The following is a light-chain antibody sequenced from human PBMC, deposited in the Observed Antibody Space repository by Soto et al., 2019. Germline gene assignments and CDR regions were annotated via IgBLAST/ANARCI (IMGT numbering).Light chain of an antibody. Sequence: IQMTQSPSSLSASVGDRGTITCQASQDISNNLNWYQQKPGKAPKLLIYDASSLQTGVPSRFSGSGSATHFTFTISSLQPEDVATYYCQQYDNLLPITFGQGTRLAIK. J-gene: IGKJ5*01. CDR3: QQYDNLLPIT. V-gene: IGKV1-33*01. CDR2: DAS. CDR1: QDISNN.